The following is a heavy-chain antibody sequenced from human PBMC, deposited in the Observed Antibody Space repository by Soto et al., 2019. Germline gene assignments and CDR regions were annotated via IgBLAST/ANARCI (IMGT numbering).Heavy chain of an antibody. D-gene: IGHD2-2*01. CDR1: GYTFTSYY. Sequence: ASVKVSCKASGYTFTSYYMHWVRQAPGQGLEWMGIINPSGGSTSYAQKFQGRVTMTRDTSTSTVYMELSSLRSEDTAVYYCARAIEESRYHDAFDIWGQGTMVTVSS. CDR2: INPSGGST. CDR3: ARAIEESRYHDAFDI. J-gene: IGHJ3*02. V-gene: IGHV1-46*01.